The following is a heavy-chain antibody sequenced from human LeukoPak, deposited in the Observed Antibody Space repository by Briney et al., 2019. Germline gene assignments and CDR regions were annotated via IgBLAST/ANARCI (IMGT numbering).Heavy chain of an antibody. CDR2: SDPEDGET. Sequence: ASVKVSCKVSGYTLTELSMHWVRQAPGKGLEWMGGSDPEDGETIYAQKFQGRVTMTEDTSTDTAYMELSSLRSEDTAVYYCATPRYYYYGMDVWGQGTTVTVSS. V-gene: IGHV1-24*01. CDR3: ATPRYYYYGMDV. J-gene: IGHJ6*02. CDR1: GYTLTELS.